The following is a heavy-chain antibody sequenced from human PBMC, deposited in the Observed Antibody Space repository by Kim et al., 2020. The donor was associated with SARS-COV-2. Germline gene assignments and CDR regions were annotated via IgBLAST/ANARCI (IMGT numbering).Heavy chain of an antibody. J-gene: IGHJ4*02. D-gene: IGHD4-17*01. CDR3: ARDPDGDYLGPFSIDY. Sequence: GGSLRLSCAASGFTFSSYAMHWVRQAPGKGLEWVAVISYDGSNKYYADSVKGRFTISRDNSKNTLYLQMNSLRAEDTAVYYCARDPDGDYLGPFSIDYWGQGTLVTVSS. V-gene: IGHV3-30-3*01. CDR2: ISYDGSNK. CDR1: GFTFSSYA.